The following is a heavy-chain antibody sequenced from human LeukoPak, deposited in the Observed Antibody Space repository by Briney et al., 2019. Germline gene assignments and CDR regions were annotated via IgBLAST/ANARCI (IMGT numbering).Heavy chain of an antibody. Sequence: PGGSLRLSCAASGFTFINAWISWVRQAPGKGLEWVGRIKSKTDGGTTDYAAPVKGRFTISRDDSQNTLYLQMNSLKTEDTAVYYCTTGAPRAYSGSYSNCWGQGTLVTVSS. CDR2: IKSKTDGGTT. J-gene: IGHJ4*02. CDR3: TTGAPRAYSGSYSNC. CDR1: GFTFINAW. D-gene: IGHD1-26*01. V-gene: IGHV3-15*01.